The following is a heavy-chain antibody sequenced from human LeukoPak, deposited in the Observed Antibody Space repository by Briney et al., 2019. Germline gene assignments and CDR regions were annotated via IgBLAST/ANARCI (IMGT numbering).Heavy chain of an antibody. CDR2: IYYTGTT. V-gene: IGHV4-59*01. CDR1: GDSTNTYF. D-gene: IGHD3-16*02. Sequence: SETLSLTCTLSGDSTNTYFWSWIRQSPGKGLEWIGYIYYTGTTNYNPSLKSRVTISVDTSKNQFSLKLSSVTAADTAVYYCASHRRYYYGMDVWGQGTTVTVSS. J-gene: IGHJ6*02. CDR3: ASHRRYYYGMDV.